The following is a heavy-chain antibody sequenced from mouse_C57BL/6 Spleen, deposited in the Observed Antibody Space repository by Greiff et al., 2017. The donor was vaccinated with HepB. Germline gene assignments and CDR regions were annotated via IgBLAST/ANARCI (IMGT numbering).Heavy chain of an antibody. D-gene: IGHD2-4*01. CDR1: GYSFTGYY. V-gene: IGHV1-42*01. Sequence: EVQLQQSGPELVKPGASVKISCKASGYSFTGYYMNWVKQSPEKSLEWIGEINPSTGGTTYNQKFKAKATLTVDKSSSTAYTQLKSLTSEDSAVYYCARSLYDYDVGGYFDYWGQGTTLTVSS. CDR2: INPSTGGT. CDR3: ARSLYDYDVGGYFDY. J-gene: IGHJ2*01.